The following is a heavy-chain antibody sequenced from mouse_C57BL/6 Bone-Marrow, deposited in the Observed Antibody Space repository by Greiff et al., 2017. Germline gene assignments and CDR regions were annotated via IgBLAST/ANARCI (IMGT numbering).Heavy chain of an antibody. D-gene: IGHD2-12*01. CDR3: ASTLYSLDSYAMDF. J-gene: IGHJ4*01. V-gene: IGHV1-52*01. CDR1: GYTFTSYW. CDR2: IDPSDSDT. Sequence: QVQLQQPGAELVRPGASVKLSCKASGYTFTSYWMHWVKQRPIQGLEWIGNIDPSDSDTHYNQKFKDKATLTVDKSSSTAYMQLSSLTSEDSAVYYCASTLYSLDSYAMDFWGRGTSVSVS.